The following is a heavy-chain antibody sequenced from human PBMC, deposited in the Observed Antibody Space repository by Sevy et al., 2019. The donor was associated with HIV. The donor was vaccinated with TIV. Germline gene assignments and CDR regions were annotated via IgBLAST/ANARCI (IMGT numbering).Heavy chain of an antibody. CDR1: GGSISSYY. D-gene: IGHD3-22*01. CDR2: IYYSGSA. J-gene: IGHJ5*02. V-gene: IGHV4-59*01. Sequence: SETLSLTCTVSGGSISSYYWSWIRQPPGKGLEWIGYIYYSGSANYNPSLKSRVTISVDTSKNQFSLKLSSVTAADTAVYCCARDTRAYESSSRYNWFDPWGQGTLVTVSS. CDR3: ARDTRAYESSSRYNWFDP.